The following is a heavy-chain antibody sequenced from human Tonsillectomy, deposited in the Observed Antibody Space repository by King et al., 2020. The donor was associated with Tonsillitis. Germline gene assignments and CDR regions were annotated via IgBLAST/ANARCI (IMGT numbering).Heavy chain of an antibody. D-gene: IGHD1-26*01. CDR3: ARGGWEYSDSFLGAY. Sequence: QLVQSGTEMKKPGSSVKVSCKASGGSLKSYTLSWVRQAPGHGLEWVGGITPIFSKANYAQKFQGRATITADESSNTGYMELRSLTSEDTAIYYCARGGWEYSDSFLGAYWGQGPLVAVTS. V-gene: IGHV1-69*12. CDR1: GGSLKSYT. J-gene: IGHJ4*02. CDR2: ITPIFSKA.